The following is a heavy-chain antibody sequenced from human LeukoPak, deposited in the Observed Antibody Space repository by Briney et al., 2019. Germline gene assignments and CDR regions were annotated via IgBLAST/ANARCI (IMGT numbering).Heavy chain of an antibody. CDR1: GFTFSSYG. Sequence: GGSLRLSCAASGFTFSSYGMHWVRQAPGKGLEWVAVIWYDGSNIYYADSVKGRFTISRDNSKNTLYLQMNSLRAEDTAVYYCARPSQYYGSGSYPFDYWGQGTLVTVSS. J-gene: IGHJ4*02. CDR3: ARPSQYYGSGSYPFDY. D-gene: IGHD3-10*01. V-gene: IGHV3-33*01. CDR2: IWYDGSNI.